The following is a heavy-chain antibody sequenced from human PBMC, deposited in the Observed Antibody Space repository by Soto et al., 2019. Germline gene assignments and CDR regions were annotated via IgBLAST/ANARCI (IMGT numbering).Heavy chain of an antibody. Sequence: PSETLSLTCGVYGGSFRNYYWIWVRQPPGKGLEWIGEVNHSGEATYNPSLQSRVTISLGTANNHFSLKMTSLTASDTALYFCTRAEPVPRSWFEPGGHGTQVTVSS. CDR2: VNHSGEA. J-gene: IGHJ5*02. CDR1: GGSFRNYY. CDR3: TRAEPVPRSWFEP. V-gene: IGHV4-34*01.